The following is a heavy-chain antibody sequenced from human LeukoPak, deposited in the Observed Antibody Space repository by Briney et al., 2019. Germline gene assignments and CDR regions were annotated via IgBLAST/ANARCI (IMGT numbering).Heavy chain of an antibody. V-gene: IGHV3-23*01. D-gene: IGHD3-22*01. Sequence: GGSLRLSCAASGFTFSSYAMTWVRQAPGKGLEWVSSVSGSAEGTYYAGSVKGRFTISRDNSKNTVFLHLNSLRAEDTAVYYCAKVFDFGYFPDYWGQGTLVTVSS. J-gene: IGHJ4*02. CDR1: GFTFSSYA. CDR2: VSGSAEGT. CDR3: AKVFDFGYFPDY.